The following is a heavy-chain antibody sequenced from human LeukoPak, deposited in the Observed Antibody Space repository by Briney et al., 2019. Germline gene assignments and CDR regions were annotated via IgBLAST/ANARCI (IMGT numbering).Heavy chain of an antibody. CDR3: ARGGQGYCSGGGCYPFDY. CDR1: GFTFSTYW. D-gene: IGHD2-15*01. V-gene: IGHV3-74*01. CDR2: IDSDGRST. Sequence: GGSLRLSCAASGFTFSTYWMHWVRQVPGKGLVWVSRIDSDGRSTNYADSVKGRFTMSRANAKNTLYLQMNSLRAEDTAVYYCARGGQGYCSGGGCYPFDYWGQGTLVTVSS. J-gene: IGHJ4*02.